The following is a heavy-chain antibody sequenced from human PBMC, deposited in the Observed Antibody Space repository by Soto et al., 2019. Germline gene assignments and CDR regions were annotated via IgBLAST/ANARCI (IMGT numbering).Heavy chain of an antibody. V-gene: IGHV3-23*01. J-gene: IGHJ4*02. CDR3: AREDSGSYYSMRVFFDY. CDR1: GFTFDNYA. D-gene: IGHD3-10*01. CDR2: VSGSGGST. Sequence: EVQLLDSGGGLVQPGGSLRLSCAASGFTFDNYAMSWVRQAPGKGLEWVSAVSGSGGSTYYADSVKGRFTISRDNSKSTLYRQMDSLRAEDTAVYYCAREDSGSYYSMRVFFDYWGQGTLVTVSS.